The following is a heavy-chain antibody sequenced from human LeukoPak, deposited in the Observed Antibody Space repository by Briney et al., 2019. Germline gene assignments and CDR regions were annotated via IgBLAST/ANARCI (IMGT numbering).Heavy chain of an antibody. D-gene: IGHD6-6*01. J-gene: IGHJ6*03. Sequence: PSETLSLTCTVSSGSISNYYWSWIRQPPGKGLECIGYIYYTGSTNYNPSLKSRVIISVDTSKNQFSLKLSSVTAADTAVYYCARRAARLSYSYYMDVWGKGTTVTDSS. CDR2: IYYTGST. CDR1: SGSISNYY. CDR3: ARRAARLSYSYYMDV. V-gene: IGHV4-59*01.